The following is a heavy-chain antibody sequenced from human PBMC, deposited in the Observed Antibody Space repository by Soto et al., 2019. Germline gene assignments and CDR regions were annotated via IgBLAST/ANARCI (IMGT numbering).Heavy chain of an antibody. J-gene: IGHJ6*02. D-gene: IGHD2-2*02. CDR3: RGALYTVYCSSTSCYMRGSTGPGMDV. Sequence: GGSLRLSCAASGFTFSSYSMNWVRQAPGKGLEWVSSISSSSYIYYADSVKGRFTISRDNAKNSLYLQMNSLRAEDTAVYYCRGALYTVYCSSTSCYMRGSTGPGMDVWGQGTTVTVSS. CDR1: GFTFSSYS. CDR2: ISSSSYI. V-gene: IGHV3-21*01.